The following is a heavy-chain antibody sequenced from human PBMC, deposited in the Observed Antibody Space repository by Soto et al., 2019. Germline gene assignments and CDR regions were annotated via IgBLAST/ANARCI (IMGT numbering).Heavy chain of an antibody. D-gene: IGHD3-22*01. CDR2: IYYSGST. CDR1: DCSIINLCYY. Sequence: PLRLPYTVSDCSIINLCYYWSWIRQHPGKCLDGIVYIYYSGSTYYNPSLKSRVTISLDTSKNQFSLKLISVTAADTAVYYCARFFSGGYLAYWGQGTLVTVSS. CDR3: ARFFSGGYLAY. V-gene: IGHV4-31*03. J-gene: IGHJ4*02.